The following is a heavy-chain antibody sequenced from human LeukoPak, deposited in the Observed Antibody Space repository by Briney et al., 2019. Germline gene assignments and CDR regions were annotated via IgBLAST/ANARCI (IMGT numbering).Heavy chain of an antibody. Sequence: GGSLRLSCTASGFTFSGYSMNWIRQAPGKGLEWVSSFGTRSTSVYHAGSVKGRFAISRDNAKNSLYLQMNSLRAEDTALYYCAREVSGGFDFWGQGTLVTVSS. CDR1: GFTFSGYS. J-gene: IGHJ4*02. V-gene: IGHV3-21*01. CDR3: AREVSGGFDF. D-gene: IGHD3-10*01. CDR2: FGTRSTSV.